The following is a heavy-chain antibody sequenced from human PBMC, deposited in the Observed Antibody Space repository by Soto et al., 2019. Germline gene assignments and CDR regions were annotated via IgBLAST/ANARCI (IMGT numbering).Heavy chain of an antibody. CDR2: IDYSGST. CDR1: GGSISSGGYY. D-gene: IGHD2-2*01. Sequence: PSETLSLTCTVSGGSISSGGYYWSWIRQHPGKGLEWIGYIDYSGSTYYNPSLKSRVTISVDTSKNQFSLKLSSVTAEDTAVYYCAKEGIVPAAKLRYYYGMDVWGQGTTVTVSS. J-gene: IGHJ6*02. CDR3: AKEGIVPAAKLRYYYGMDV. V-gene: IGHV4-31*03.